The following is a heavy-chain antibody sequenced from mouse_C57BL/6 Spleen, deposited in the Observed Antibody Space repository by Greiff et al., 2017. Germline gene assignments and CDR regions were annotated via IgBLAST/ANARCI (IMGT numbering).Heavy chain of an antibody. CDR1: GYTFTSYW. D-gene: IGHD2-5*01. CDR2: IHPNSGST. Sequence: QVQLQQSGAELVKPGASVKLSCKASGYTFTSYWMHWVKQRPGQGLEWIGMIHPNSGSTNYNEKFKSKATLTVDKSSSTAYMQLSSLTSEDSAVYYCARGGGSSNPYFDYWGQGTTLTVSS. CDR3: ARGGGSSNPYFDY. J-gene: IGHJ2*01. V-gene: IGHV1-64*01.